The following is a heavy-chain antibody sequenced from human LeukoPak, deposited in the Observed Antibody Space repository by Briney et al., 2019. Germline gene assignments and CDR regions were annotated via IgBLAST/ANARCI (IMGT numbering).Heavy chain of an antibody. Sequence: ASVKVSCKASGYTFSSYGIYWMRQAPGQGLEWLGWISAYNANTNYAQKLQGRVTMTTDTSTSTAYMELRSLRSDDTAVYYCARHRLYYYYMDVWGKGTTVTISS. J-gene: IGHJ6*03. CDR2: ISAYNANT. CDR3: ARHRLYYYYMDV. CDR1: GYTFSSYG. V-gene: IGHV1-18*01.